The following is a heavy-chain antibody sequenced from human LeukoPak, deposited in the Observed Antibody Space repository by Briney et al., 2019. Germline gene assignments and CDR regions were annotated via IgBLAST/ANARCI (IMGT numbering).Heavy chain of an antibody. Sequence: PSETLSLTCAVSGYFISSGYYWGWIRQPPGKGLEWIGSIYHSGSTYYNPSLKSRVTISVDTSKNQLSLKLSSVTAADTAVYYCARSGWFGWFDPWGQGTLVTVSS. CDR2: IYHSGST. D-gene: IGHD3-10*01. CDR1: GYFISSGYY. CDR3: ARSGWFGWFDP. J-gene: IGHJ5*02. V-gene: IGHV4-38-2*01.